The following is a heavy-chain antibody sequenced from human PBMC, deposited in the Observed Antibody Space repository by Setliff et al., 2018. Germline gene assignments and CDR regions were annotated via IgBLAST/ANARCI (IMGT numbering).Heavy chain of an antibody. Sequence: PSETLSLTCTVSGGSISSYYWSWIRQPAGKGLEWIGHIYIGGSANYNPSLKSRVTMSIDTSKNQFSLKLNSVTAADMAVYYCAREQWLDPPGYYYTDVWAKGTTVTV. CDR3: AREQWLDPPGYYYTDV. D-gene: IGHD6-19*01. CDR2: IYIGGSA. J-gene: IGHJ6*03. CDR1: GGSISSYY. V-gene: IGHV4-4*07.